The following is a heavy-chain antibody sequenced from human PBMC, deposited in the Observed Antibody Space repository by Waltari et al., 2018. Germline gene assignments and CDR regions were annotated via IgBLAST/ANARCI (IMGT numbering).Heavy chain of an antibody. V-gene: IGHV4-59*11. CDR1: GGSISSHY. Sequence: QEQLQASGPGLVKPSETLSLTCTVSGGSISSHYWSWIRQPPGMGLEWVGYIYYSGSTNFMPSLASRVTISVVTLVILFSLQLSSVTAADTAVYYGARVISGISRHWYFDLWGRGTLVTVSS. CDR3: ARVISGISRHWYFDL. J-gene: IGHJ2*01. D-gene: IGHD2-15*01. CDR2: IYYSGST.